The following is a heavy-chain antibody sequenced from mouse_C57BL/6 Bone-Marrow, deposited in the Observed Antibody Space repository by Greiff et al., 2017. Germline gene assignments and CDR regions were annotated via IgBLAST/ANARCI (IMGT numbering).Heavy chain of an antibody. CDR3: TTGYYSNYVLFDY. J-gene: IGHJ2*01. CDR1: GFNIKDDY. V-gene: IGHV14-4*01. CDR2: IDPENGDT. D-gene: IGHD2-5*01. Sequence: EVQLQQSGAELVRPGASVKLSCTASGFNIKDDYMHWVKQRPEQGLEWIGWIDPENGDTAYASKFQGKATITADTSSNTAYLQLSSLTSEDTAVYYCTTGYYSNYVLFDYWGQGTTLTVSS.